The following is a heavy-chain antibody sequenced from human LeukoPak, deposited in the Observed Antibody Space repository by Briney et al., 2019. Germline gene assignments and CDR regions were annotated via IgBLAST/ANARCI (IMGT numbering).Heavy chain of an antibody. CDR3: ARLRWLRSNWFDP. CDR2: IYYSGST. V-gene: IGHV4-39*01. J-gene: IGHJ5*02. CDR1: GGSISSSSYY. Sequence: SETLSLTCTVSGGSISSSSYYWGWIRQPPGKGLEWIGSIYYSGSTYYNPSLKSRVTISVDTSKNQFSLKLSSVTAADTAVYYCARLRWLRSNWFDPWGQGTLVTVSS. D-gene: IGHD5-12*01.